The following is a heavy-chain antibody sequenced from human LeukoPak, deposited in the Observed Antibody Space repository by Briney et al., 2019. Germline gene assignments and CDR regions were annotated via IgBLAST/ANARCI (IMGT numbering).Heavy chain of an antibody. CDR1: GFTFSSYW. CDR2: IKQDGSEK. V-gene: IGHV3-7*01. J-gene: IGHJ4*01. D-gene: IGHD3-3*01. Sequence: GGSLRLSCAASGFTFSSYWMSWVRQAPGKGLEWVANIKQDGSEKYYVDSVKGRFTISRDNAKNSLYLQMNSLRAEDTAVYYCARRSFTIFGVVILPSVYYFDYWGQGTLVTVSS. CDR3: ARRSFTIFGVVILPSVYYFDY.